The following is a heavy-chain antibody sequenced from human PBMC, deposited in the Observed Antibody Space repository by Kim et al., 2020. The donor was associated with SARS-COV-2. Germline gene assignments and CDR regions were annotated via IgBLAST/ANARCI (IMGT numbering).Heavy chain of an antibody. Sequence: YADSVKGRFTISRDNAKNTLYLQMNSLRAEDTAVYYCARVTFSATYLIDYWGQGTLVAVSS. V-gene: IGHV3-74*01. D-gene: IGHD1-26*01. CDR3: ARVTFSATYLIDY. J-gene: IGHJ4*02.